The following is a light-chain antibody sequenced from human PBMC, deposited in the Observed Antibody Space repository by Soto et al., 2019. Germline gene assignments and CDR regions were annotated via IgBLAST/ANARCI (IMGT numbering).Light chain of an antibody. J-gene: IGKJ5*01. CDR3: QQYGSSPHA. CDR2: GAS. V-gene: IGKV3-20*01. Sequence: IPLTPSPNTPALSPGERATLSCRAAQSVGTRLAWYQHKTGQAPRLLISGASSRATGIPDRFTGSGSETSFTLTISRLEPEDLAVYYCQQYGSSPHAFGQGTLLEIK. CDR1: QSVGTR.